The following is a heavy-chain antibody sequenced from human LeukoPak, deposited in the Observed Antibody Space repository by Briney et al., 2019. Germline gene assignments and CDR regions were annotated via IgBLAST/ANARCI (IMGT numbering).Heavy chain of an antibody. D-gene: IGHD4-17*01. CDR2: IYHTGST. CDR1: GGSISSYY. Sequence: PSETLALTCTVSGGSISSYYWSWIRQPPGKGLEWIGYIYHTGSTNYNPSLKSRVTISVDTSKNQFSLKLSSVTAADTAVYYCARHNPATVTKLERGFDYWGQGNLVTVSS. J-gene: IGHJ4*02. CDR3: ARHNPATVTKLERGFDY. V-gene: IGHV4-59*08.